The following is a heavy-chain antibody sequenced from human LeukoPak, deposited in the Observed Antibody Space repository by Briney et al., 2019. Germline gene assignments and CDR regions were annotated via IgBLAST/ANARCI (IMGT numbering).Heavy chain of an antibody. CDR3: ARGEDSGSYFDY. J-gene: IGHJ4*02. D-gene: IGHD1-26*01. V-gene: IGHV3-23*01. CDR1: GFTFNNFA. CDR2: ISGSGGST. Sequence: PGGSLRLSCAASGFTFNNFAMSWVRQAPGKGLEWVSAISGSGGSTYYADSVKGRFTISRDNAKNSLYLQMNSLRAEDTAVYYCARGEDSGSYFDYWGQGTLVTVSS.